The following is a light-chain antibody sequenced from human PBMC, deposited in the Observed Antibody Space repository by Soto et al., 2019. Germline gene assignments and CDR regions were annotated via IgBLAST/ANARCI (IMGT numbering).Light chain of an antibody. V-gene: IGLV2-14*01. CDR3: NSHTRSDTRV. CDR1: IRDVGGYNH. Sequence: QPLLTEPSSVSGSLGQSITISCTGTIRDVGGYNHVSWYQHHPGKAPKLMIYEVTNLPSGVSNRFSGSKSGNTASLTISGLQAEDEATYYCNSHTRSDTRVFGTGTKVNVL. CDR2: EVT. J-gene: IGLJ1*01.